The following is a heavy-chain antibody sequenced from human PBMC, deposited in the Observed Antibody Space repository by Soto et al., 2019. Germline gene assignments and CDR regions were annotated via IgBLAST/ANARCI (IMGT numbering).Heavy chain of an antibody. CDR1: NVSINSSY. Sequence: SETLSLTCSVSNVSINSSYWAWIRQPPGKGLEWIGWVYYTGTTKYNPSLKSRVTISIDTSKDEFSLKLRSVTTADTAVYFCAKDRGGRGPFDPWGQGTLVTVSS. CDR2: VYYTGTT. J-gene: IGHJ5*01. CDR3: AKDRGGRGPFDP. D-gene: IGHD1-26*01. V-gene: IGHV4-59*01.